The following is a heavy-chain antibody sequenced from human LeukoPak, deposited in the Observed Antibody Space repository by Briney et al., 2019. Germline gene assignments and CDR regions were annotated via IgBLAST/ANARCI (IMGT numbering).Heavy chain of an antibody. Sequence: PSQTLSLTCTVSRDSISSGSYDWSWIRQPAGKGLEWLGRIYTSGSTNYNPSLKSRVTISVDTSKNQFSPKLSSVTASNTAVYYCSRVVAAYYYDYYMEVWGKGTTVTVSS. CDR2: IYTSGST. CDR1: RDSISSGSYD. V-gene: IGHV4-61*02. J-gene: IGHJ6*03. CDR3: SRVVAAYYYDYYMEV. D-gene: IGHD5-12*01.